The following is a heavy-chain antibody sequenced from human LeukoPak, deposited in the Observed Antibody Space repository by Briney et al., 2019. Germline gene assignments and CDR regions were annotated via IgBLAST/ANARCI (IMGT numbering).Heavy chain of an antibody. V-gene: IGHV4-59*12. CDR2: IYYSGST. D-gene: IGHD3-10*01. Sequence: PSETLSLTCTVSGGSISSYYWTWIRQPPGKGLEWIGSIYYSGSTYYNPSLKSRVTISVDTSKNQFSLKLSSVTAADTAVYYCARGVVRGVCSYYYYMDVWGKGTTVTVSS. J-gene: IGHJ6*03. CDR3: ARGVVRGVCSYYYYMDV. CDR1: GGSISSYY.